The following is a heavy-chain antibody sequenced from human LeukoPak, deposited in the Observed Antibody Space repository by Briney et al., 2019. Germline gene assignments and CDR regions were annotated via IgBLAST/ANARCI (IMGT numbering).Heavy chain of an antibody. Sequence: GGSLRLSCAASGFTFSTYAVNWVRQAPGKGLEWVSAISGSGGNTYYADSVTGRFTISRDNSKSTLHLQMNSLRAEDTAVYYCAKDLDAPRPGVQGTLVTVSS. CDR3: AKDLDAPRP. CDR2: ISGSGGNT. J-gene: IGHJ4*02. V-gene: IGHV3-23*01. CDR1: GFTFSTYA.